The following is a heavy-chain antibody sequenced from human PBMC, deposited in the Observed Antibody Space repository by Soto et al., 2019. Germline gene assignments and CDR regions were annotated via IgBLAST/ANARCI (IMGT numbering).Heavy chain of an antibody. V-gene: IGHV4-59*08. D-gene: IGHD5-12*01. CDR3: ATQGRDGYNYVNYFDY. Sequence: QVQLQESGPGLVKPSETLSLPCTVSGASISSYYWTWIRQPPGKGLDWIGYIYYSGSTKYNPSLNRRVTISVDTSKNQFALKLSSVTAADTAMYYCATQGRDGYNYVNYFDYWGQGTLVTVSS. J-gene: IGHJ4*02. CDR2: IYYSGST. CDR1: GASISSYY.